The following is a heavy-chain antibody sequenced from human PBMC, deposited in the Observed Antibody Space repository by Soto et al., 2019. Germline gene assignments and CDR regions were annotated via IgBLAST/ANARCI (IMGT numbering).Heavy chain of an antibody. J-gene: IGHJ4*02. Sequence: SLRLSCAASGFTFSDYAMNWVRQAPGKGLEWVSSISSTSTYIFYADSVEGRFTISRDNARNSLTLQMDSLRAEDTAVYFCATGRPPKFFFDNWGQGALVTV. CDR2: ISSTSTYI. CDR3: ATGRPPKFFFDN. V-gene: IGHV3-21*01. CDR1: GFTFSDYA.